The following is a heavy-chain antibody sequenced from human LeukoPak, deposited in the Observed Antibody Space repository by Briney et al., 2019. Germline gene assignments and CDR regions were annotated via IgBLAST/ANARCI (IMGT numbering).Heavy chain of an antibody. CDR1: GGSFSGYY. CDR2: INHSGST. CDR3: ARFMGIAAAATQAFDY. V-gene: IGHV4-34*01. D-gene: IGHD6-13*01. Sequence: SETLSLTCAVYGGSFSGYYWSWIRQPAGKGLEWIGEINHSGSTNYNPSPKSRVTISVDTSKNQFSLKLSSVTAADTAVYYCARFMGIAAAATQAFDYWGQGTLVTVSS. J-gene: IGHJ4*02.